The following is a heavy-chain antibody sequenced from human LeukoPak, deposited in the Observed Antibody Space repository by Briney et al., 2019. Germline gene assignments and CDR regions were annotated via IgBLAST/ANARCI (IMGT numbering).Heavy chain of an antibody. CDR1: GGSISSSSYY. J-gene: IGHJ4*02. CDR3: ARVYCTNGVCFYGY. V-gene: IGHV4-39*07. CDR2: SYYSGST. D-gene: IGHD2-8*01. Sequence: SETLSLTCTVSGGSISSSSYYWGWIRQPPGKGLEWIGSSYYSGSTYYNPSLKSRVTISVDTYKNQFSLKLSSVSAADTCDYYCARVYCTNGVCFYGYWGQGTLVTVSS.